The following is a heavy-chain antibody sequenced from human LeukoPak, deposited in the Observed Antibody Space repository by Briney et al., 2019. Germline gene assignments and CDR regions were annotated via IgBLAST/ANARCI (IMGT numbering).Heavy chain of an antibody. D-gene: IGHD3-22*01. CDR2: IYYSGRT. J-gene: IGHJ4*02. V-gene: IGHV4-59*01. CDR3: ARFDYYDGGGYFSGFDY. Sequence: SETLSLTCTVSGGSIKTYYGTWVRQPPGKGPEWIGYIYYSGRTNYNPSLKSRVTISVDTSKNLFSLRLRSVTAADTAVYYCARFDYYDGGGYFSGFDYWGQGILVTVSS. CDR1: GGSIKTYY.